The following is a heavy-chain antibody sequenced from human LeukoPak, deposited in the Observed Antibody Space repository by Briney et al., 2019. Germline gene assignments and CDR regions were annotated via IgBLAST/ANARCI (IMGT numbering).Heavy chain of an antibody. J-gene: IGHJ5*02. V-gene: IGHV4-31*03. CDR1: GGSISSGGYS. D-gene: IGHD3-16*01. CDR2: IYYSGST. CDR3: AREEMITFGGVTHNWFDP. Sequence: SETLSLTCTVSGGSISSGGYSWSWIRQHPGKGLEWIGYIYYSGSTYYNPSLKSRVTISVDTSKNQFSLKLSSVTAADTAVYYCAREEMITFGGVTHNWFDPWGQGTLVTVSS.